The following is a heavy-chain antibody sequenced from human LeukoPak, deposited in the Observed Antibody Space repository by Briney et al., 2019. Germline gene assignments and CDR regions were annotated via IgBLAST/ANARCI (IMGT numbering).Heavy chain of an antibody. Sequence: GGSLRLSCAASGFIFSSYSMSWVRQAPGKGLEWVSAISGNGGNTYYADFVKGRLTISRDNSKNTLYLQMNSLRAEDTAVYYCARDSGKGAPGAFDIWGQGTMVTVSS. J-gene: IGHJ3*02. V-gene: IGHV3-23*01. D-gene: IGHD1-1*01. CDR1: GFIFSSYS. CDR2: ISGNGGNT. CDR3: ARDSGKGAPGAFDI.